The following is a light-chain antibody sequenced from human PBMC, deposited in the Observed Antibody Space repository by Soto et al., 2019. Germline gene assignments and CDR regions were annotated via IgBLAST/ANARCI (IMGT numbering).Light chain of an antibody. Sequence: QSALTQPASVSGSPGQSITISCTGTSSDVGGYNYVSWYQQHPGKAPKLMIYEVSNRPSGVSNRFSGSKSGNTASLTISGLQPEDEADYYCSSFTSSSTLYVFGTGTKAPS. V-gene: IGLV2-14*01. CDR1: SSDVGGYNY. CDR3: SSFTSSSTLYV. J-gene: IGLJ1*01. CDR2: EVS.